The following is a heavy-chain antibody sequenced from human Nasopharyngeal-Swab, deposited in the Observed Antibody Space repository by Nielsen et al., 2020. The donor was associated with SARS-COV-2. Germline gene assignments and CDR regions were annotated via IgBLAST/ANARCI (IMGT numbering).Heavy chain of an antibody. CDR1: GVSFSNYW. D-gene: IGHD3-22*01. CDR3: TIEWDSRGYYFPRFDY. Sequence: GGSLSLSCAASGVSFSNYWMTWVRQAPGKGLEWVANINQDGSEKNYVDSVKGRFTISKDNAKNSVYLQMNGLRAEDTAVYYCTIEWDSRGYYFPRFDYWGQGTQVTVSS. CDR2: INQDGSEK. J-gene: IGHJ4*02. V-gene: IGHV3-7*01.